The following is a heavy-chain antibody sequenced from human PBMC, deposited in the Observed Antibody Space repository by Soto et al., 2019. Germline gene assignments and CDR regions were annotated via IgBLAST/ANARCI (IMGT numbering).Heavy chain of an antibody. CDR1: GGSISSGGYS. CDR3: ASREDYGGTIEP. D-gene: IGHD4-17*01. Sequence: QLQLQESGSGLVKPSQTLSLTCAVSGGSISSGGYSWSWIRQPPGKGLEWIGYIYHSGSTYYNPSLKSRVPISVARSQNQFPLKLSSVTAADKAVYYCASREDYGGTIEPWGQGTLVTVSS. V-gene: IGHV4-30-2*01. J-gene: IGHJ5*02. CDR2: IYHSGST.